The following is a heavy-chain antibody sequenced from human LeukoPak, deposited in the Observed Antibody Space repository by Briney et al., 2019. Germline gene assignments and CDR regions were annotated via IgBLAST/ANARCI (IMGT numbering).Heavy chain of an antibody. J-gene: IGHJ4*02. CDR2: TYYSGST. CDR1: GGSITSYY. CDR3: ARVVAGFKAPFDY. D-gene: IGHD3-10*01. V-gene: IGHV4-59*01. Sequence: SETLSLTCTVSGGSITSYYWSWIRQPPGKGLEWIGYTYYSGSTDYNPSLKSRVTISKDTSKNQFSLKLTSVSAADTAVYYCARVVAGFKAPFDYWGQGTLVTVSS.